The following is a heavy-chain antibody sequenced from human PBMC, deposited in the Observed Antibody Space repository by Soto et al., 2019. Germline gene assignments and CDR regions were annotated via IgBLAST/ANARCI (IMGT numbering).Heavy chain of an antibody. D-gene: IGHD2-2*01. CDR2: ISGSGGST. J-gene: IGHJ6*02. CDR3: AKVPVPAPYYYYGMDV. V-gene: IGHV3-23*01. Sequence: GGSLRLSFAASGFTFRSYAMSWVRQAPGKGLEWVSAISGSGGSTYYADSVKGRFTISRDNSKNTLYLQMNSLRAEDTAVYYCAKVPVPAPYYYYGMDVWGQGTTVTVSS. CDR1: GFTFRSYA.